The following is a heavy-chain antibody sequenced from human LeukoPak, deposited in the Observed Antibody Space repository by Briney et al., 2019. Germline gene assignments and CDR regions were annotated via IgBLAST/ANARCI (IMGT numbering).Heavy chain of an antibody. D-gene: IGHD1-14*01. CDR3: ARWDRFHGV. Sequence: GGSLRLSCAASGFTFSTYSMNWVRQAPGQGLEWVSSISSSSTYIYYADSVKGRFTISRGNSKNSLYLQMNNLRAEDTAVYYCARWDRFHGVWGQGTLVTVSS. CDR1: GFTFSTYS. CDR2: ISSSSTYI. V-gene: IGHV3-21*01. J-gene: IGHJ4*02.